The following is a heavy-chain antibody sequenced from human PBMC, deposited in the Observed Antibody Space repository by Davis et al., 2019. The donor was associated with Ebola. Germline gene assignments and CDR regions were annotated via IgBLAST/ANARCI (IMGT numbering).Heavy chain of an antibody. CDR2: TKQDGSET. V-gene: IGHV3-7*01. CDR3: AKVHVDTSVEFMDV. Sequence: GGSLRLSCAASGFSFSGFWMSWVRQTPEKGLEWVAQTKQDGSETYYVDSVKGRFAVSRDNAERSTYLRMNSLRVEDTAVYYCAKVHVDTSVEFMDVWGQGTTVTVSS. J-gene: IGHJ6*02. CDR1: GFSFSGFW. D-gene: IGHD5-18*01.